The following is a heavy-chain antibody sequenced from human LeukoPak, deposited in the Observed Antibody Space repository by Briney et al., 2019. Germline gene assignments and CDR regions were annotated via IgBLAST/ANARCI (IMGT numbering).Heavy chain of an antibody. V-gene: IGHV3-48*01. CDR1: GFTFSSYS. CDR2: ISSSSSTI. Sequence: GGSLRLSCAASGFTFSSYSMNWVRQAPGKGLEWVSYISSSSSTIYYADSVKGRFTISRDNAKNSLYLQMNSLRAEDTAVYYCARGPTYYDFWSGYTYFDYWVQGTLVTVSS. CDR3: ARGPTYYDFWSGYTYFDY. J-gene: IGHJ4*02. D-gene: IGHD3-3*01.